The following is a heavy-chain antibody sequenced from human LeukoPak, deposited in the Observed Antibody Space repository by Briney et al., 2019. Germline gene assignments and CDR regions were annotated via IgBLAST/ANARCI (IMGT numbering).Heavy chain of an antibody. D-gene: IGHD5-18*01. CDR1: GGSFSGYY. V-gene: IGHV4-34*01. J-gene: IGHJ4*02. CDR2: INHSGST. Sequence: SETLSLTCAVYGGSFSGYYWSWIRQPPGKGLEWIGEINHSGSTNYNPSLKSRVTISVDTSKNQFSLKLSSVTAADTAVYYCARLYSYGYYNFDYWGQGTLVTVSS. CDR3: ARLYSYGYYNFDY.